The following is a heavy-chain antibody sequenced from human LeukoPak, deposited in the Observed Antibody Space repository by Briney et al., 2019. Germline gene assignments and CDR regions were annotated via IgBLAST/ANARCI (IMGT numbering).Heavy chain of an antibody. V-gene: IGHV1-46*01. Sequence: ASVTVSCTASGCTFTSYYMHWVRQAPRQGLEWMGIINPSGGSTSYAQKFQGRVTMTRDTSTSTVYMELSSLRSEDTAVYYCARANLGYCSGGSCYATGVFDYWGQGTLVTVSS. CDR1: GCTFTSYY. CDR2: INPSGGST. CDR3: ARANLGYCSGGSCYATGVFDY. D-gene: IGHD2-15*01. J-gene: IGHJ4*02.